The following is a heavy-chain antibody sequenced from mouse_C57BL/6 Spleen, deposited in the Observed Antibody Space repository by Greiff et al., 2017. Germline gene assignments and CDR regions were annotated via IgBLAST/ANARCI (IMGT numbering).Heavy chain of an antibody. V-gene: IGHV5-4*01. CDR2: ISDGGSYT. Sequence: EVQLQQSGGGLVKPGGSLKLSCAASGFTFSSYAMSWVRQTPEKRLEWVATISDGGSYTYYPDNVKGRFTISRDNAKNNLYLQMSHLKSEDTAMYYCARDASLLSPFAYWGQGTLVTVSA. J-gene: IGHJ3*01. CDR3: ARDASLLSPFAY. D-gene: IGHD2-10*01. CDR1: GFTFSSYA.